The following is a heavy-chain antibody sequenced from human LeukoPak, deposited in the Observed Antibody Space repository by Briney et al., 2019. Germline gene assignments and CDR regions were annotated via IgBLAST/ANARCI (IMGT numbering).Heavy chain of an antibody. CDR3: ATNEWSGYYFEY. V-gene: IGHV4-39*01. CDR1: GGSISSSSYY. J-gene: IGHJ4*02. D-gene: IGHD3-3*01. CDR2: IYFSGST. Sequence: SETVSLTCTVSGGSISSSSYYWGWIRQPPGKGLEWIGSIYFSGSTYYNPSLKSRVTISVDTSKNQLSLKLSSVTAADTAMYYCATNEWSGYYFEYWGQGTLLPVPS.